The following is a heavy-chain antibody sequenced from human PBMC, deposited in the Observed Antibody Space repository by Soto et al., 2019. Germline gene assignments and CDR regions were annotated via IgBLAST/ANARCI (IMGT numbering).Heavy chain of an antibody. J-gene: IGHJ4*02. V-gene: IGHV1-2*02. CDR2: IDPKSGGT. Sequence: QVQLVQSGAEVREPGASVSVSCKASGYRFTDNYIHWVRQAPGQGLEWMGWIDPKSGGTNYAQNLQGRVTMTRDTSITTIYMEVKRLIYDDTAVYYCARGVGSSWYDVWGQGTLVTVSS. D-gene: IGHD6-13*01. CDR3: ARGVGSSWYDV. CDR1: GYRFTDNY.